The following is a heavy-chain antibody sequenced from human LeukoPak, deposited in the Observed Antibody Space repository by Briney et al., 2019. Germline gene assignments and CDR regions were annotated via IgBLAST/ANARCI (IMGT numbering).Heavy chain of an antibody. J-gene: IGHJ6*03. D-gene: IGHD6-19*01. V-gene: IGHV3-21*01. CDR3: ARDPAVGYIYYYYYMDV. CDR2: ISGSSTFI. Sequence: GGSLRLSCAASGFTFTSYSMNWVRQAPGKGLEWVSSISGSSTFIYYADSVKGRFTISRDNAKNSLYLQMNSLRAEDTAVYYCARDPAVGYIYYYYYMDVWGKGTTVTVSS. CDR1: GFTFTSYS.